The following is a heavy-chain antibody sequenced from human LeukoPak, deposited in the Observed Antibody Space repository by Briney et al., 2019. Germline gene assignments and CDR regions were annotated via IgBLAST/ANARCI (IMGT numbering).Heavy chain of an antibody. CDR2: IYHSGST. CDR3: ARASRYYYGSGSLYYYYGMDV. CDR1: GYSISSGYY. J-gene: IGHJ6*02. D-gene: IGHD3-10*01. V-gene: IGHV4-38-2*02. Sequence: SETLSLTCTVSGYSISSGYYWGWIRQPPGKGLEWIGSIYHSGSTYYNPSLKSRVTISVDTSKNQFSLKLSSVTAADTAVYYCARASRYYYGSGSLYYYYGMDVWGQGTTVTVSS.